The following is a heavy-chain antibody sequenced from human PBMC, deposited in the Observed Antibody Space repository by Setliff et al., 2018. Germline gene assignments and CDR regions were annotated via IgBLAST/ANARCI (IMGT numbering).Heavy chain of an antibody. V-gene: IGHV4-34*01. CDR3: ARAGPTVTFFRVLVISWWDP. CDR1: GPSFSAYY. J-gene: IGHJ5*02. CDR2: IYHSGST. Sequence: SETLSLTCALYGPSFSAYYWSWVRQPPGKGLEWIGVIYHSGSTNYNPSLKSRVAISVDTSKNQFSLKLSSVTAADTATYYGARAGPTVTFFRVLVISWWDPWGQGSLVTVSS. D-gene: IGHD3-3*01.